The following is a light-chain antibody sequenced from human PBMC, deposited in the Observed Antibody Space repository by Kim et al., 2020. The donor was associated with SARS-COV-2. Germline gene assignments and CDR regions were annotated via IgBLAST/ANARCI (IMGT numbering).Light chain of an antibody. CDR3: QAWDSTTVV. CDR2: HDT. V-gene: IGLV3-1*01. CDR1: KLGDKN. Sequence: SYELTQPPSVSVSPGQTVSITCSGNKLGDKNARWYQQKPGQSPVLVIYHDTERPSGIPERFSGSNSGNTATLTISGTQAMDGADYYCQAWDSTTVVFGGG. J-gene: IGLJ3*02.